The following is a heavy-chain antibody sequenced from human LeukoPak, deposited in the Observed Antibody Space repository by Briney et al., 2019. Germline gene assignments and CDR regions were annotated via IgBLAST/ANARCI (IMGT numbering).Heavy chain of an antibody. J-gene: IGHJ4*02. Sequence: GGSLRLSCAASGFTFSSYSMNWVRQAPGKGLEWVSSITSSSSYIYYADSVKGRFTISRDNAKNSLYLQMNSLRAEDTAVYYCARDYCLDFYGSGSYDYLRQGTLVTVSS. CDR3: ARDYCLDFYGSGSYDY. CDR1: GFTFSSYS. CDR2: ITSSSSYI. V-gene: IGHV3-21*01. D-gene: IGHD3-10*01.